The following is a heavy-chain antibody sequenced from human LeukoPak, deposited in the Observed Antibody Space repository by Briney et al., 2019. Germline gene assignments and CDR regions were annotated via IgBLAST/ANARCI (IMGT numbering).Heavy chain of an antibody. CDR1: GGSLSSHY. CDR3: VRDKGGSANYGMDV. V-gene: IGHV4-59*11. CDR2: IYYSGST. Sequence: PSETLSLTCTVSGGSLSSHYWSWIRQPPGKGLEWIGYIYYSGSTDCNPSLKSRVTISVDTSKNQFSLKLSSVTAADTAVYYCVRDKGGSANYGMDVWGQGTTVTVSS. D-gene: IGHD3-10*01. J-gene: IGHJ6*02.